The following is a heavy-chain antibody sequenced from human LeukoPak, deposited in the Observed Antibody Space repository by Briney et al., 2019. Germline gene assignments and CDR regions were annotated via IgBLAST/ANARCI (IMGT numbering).Heavy chain of an antibody. J-gene: IGHJ4*02. V-gene: IGHV3-33*01. CDR3: ARDNVGATLDY. CDR1: GFALRSYV. CDR2: TWYDGSKQ. D-gene: IGHD1-26*01. Sequence: GGSLRLSCAASGFALRSYVMHWVRQAPGKGLEWVAITWYDGSKQYYADTVKGRFTISRDNSKNTLFLQMNSLRAEDTAVYYCARDNVGATLDYWGQGTLVTVSS.